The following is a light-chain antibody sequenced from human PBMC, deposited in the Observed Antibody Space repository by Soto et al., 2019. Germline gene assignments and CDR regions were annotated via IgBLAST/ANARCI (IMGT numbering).Light chain of an antibody. CDR3: SSYTSSSTPYV. J-gene: IGLJ1*01. V-gene: IGLV2-14*01. Sequence: QSALTQPASVSGSPGQSITISCTGTSSDVGVYNYVSWYQQHPGKAPKLMIYEVSNRPSGVSNRFSGSKSGNTASLTISGLQAEDEADYCSSYTSSSTPYVFGTGTKLTVL. CDR1: SSDVGVYNY. CDR2: EVS.